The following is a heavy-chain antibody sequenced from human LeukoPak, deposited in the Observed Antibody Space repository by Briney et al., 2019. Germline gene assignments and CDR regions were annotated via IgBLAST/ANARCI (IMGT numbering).Heavy chain of an antibody. J-gene: IGHJ5*02. V-gene: IGHV1-2*04. CDR2: INPNSGGT. D-gene: IGHD3-9*01. Sequence: ASVKVSCKASGYTFTGYYMHWVRQAPGQGLEWMGWINPNSGGTNYAQKFQGWVTMTRDTSIITAYMELSRLRSDDTAVYYCARSGGDDILTGYGNWFDPWGQGTLVTVSS. CDR3: ARSGGDDILTGYGNWFDP. CDR1: GYTFTGYY.